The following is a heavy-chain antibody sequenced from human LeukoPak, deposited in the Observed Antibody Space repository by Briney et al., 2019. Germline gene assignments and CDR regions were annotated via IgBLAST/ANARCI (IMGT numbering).Heavy chain of an antibody. CDR2: IEQDGSEK. CDR1: GFPLRDYW. CDR3: ATERRPSFYYYGMDV. D-gene: IGHD6-6*01. V-gene: IGHV3-7*01. J-gene: IGHJ6*02. Sequence: GGSLRLSCAGSGFPLRDYWMHWVRQAPGGGLVWVANIEQDGSEKYYVDSVKGGFTISRDNAKNSLYLQMNSLRAEDTAVYYCATERRPSFYYYGMDVWGQGTTVTVSS.